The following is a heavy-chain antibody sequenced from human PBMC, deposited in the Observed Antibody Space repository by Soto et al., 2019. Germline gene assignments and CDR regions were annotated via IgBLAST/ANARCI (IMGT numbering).Heavy chain of an antibody. J-gene: IGHJ4*02. D-gene: IGHD6-6*01. CDR3: ARDAWGDSSSSVCPGY. Sequence: HPGGSLRLSCAASGFTFSSYSMNWVRQAPGKGLEWVSYISSSSSTIYYADSVKGRFTISRDNSKNTLYLQMNSLRAEDTAVYYCARDAWGDSSSSVCPGYWGQGTLVTVSS. CDR2: ISSSSSTI. V-gene: IGHV3-48*01. CDR1: GFTFSSYS.